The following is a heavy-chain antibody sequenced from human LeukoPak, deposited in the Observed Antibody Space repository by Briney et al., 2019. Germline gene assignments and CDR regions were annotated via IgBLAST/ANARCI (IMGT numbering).Heavy chain of an antibody. Sequence: SETPSLTCTVSGGSISSYYWSWIRQPPGKGLEWIGYIYYRGSTNYNPSLKSRVTISVDTSKNQFSLKLSSVTAAGTAVYYCASNALDTAMVNYWGQGTLVTVSS. CDR1: GGSISSYY. J-gene: IGHJ4*02. D-gene: IGHD5-18*01. CDR2: IYYRGST. V-gene: IGHV4-59*01. CDR3: ASNALDTAMVNY.